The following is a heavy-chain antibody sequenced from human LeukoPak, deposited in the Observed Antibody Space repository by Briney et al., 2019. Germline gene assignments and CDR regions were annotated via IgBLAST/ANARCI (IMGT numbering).Heavy chain of an antibody. J-gene: IGHJ4*02. CDR1: GGSISSGGNY. V-gene: IGHV4-31*03. Sequence: SETLSLTRTVSGGSISSGGNYWSWLRQLPGKGLEWIGYIYYVGNTNYNPSLKSRLSMSVDTSNNQFSLRLTSVTAADTAVYYCARVEVIGSTRYFDYWGQGAMVSVSS. CDR3: ARVEVIGSTRYFDY. CDR2: IYYVGNT. D-gene: IGHD3-16*02.